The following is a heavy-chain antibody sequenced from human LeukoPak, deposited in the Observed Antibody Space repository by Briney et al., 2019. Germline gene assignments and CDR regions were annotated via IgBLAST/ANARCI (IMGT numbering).Heavy chain of an antibody. CDR3: VRAVAGASTFHLDS. CDR1: GYSFTSHD. J-gene: IGHJ4*02. V-gene: IGHV1-8*01. Sequence: ASVKVSCKASGYSFTSHDINWVRQATGKGLEWLGWMNPNSGNTGNSQKFQGRVTMTRDTSIGTAYMELSSLKFEDTAEYYCVRAVAGASTFHLDSWGQGTLVTVSS. D-gene: IGHD2-2*01. CDR2: MNPNSGNT.